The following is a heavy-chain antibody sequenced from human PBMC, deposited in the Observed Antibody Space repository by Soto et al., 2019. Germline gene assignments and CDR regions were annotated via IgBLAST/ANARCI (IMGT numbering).Heavy chain of an antibody. CDR3: ASNTRYDPPDY. Sequence: EVQLLESGGGLVQPGGSLRLSCAASGFTFSSYAMSWVRQAPGKGLAWVSGISVSGGSTYYADSVKGRFTISRDNSKNTLYLQMNSLRAEDTAVYYWASNTRYDPPDYWGQGTLVTFSS. CDR1: GFTFSSYA. J-gene: IGHJ4*02. V-gene: IGHV3-23*01. CDR2: ISVSGGST. D-gene: IGHD3-16*01.